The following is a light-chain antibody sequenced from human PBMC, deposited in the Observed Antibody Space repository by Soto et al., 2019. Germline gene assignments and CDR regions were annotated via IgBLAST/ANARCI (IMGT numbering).Light chain of an antibody. Sequence: DIQMTQSPSSLSASVGDRVTITCRASQGISNYLARFQQKPGKAPKSLIYAASNLQSGVPSKFTGSGSGTDFTLTISSLQPEDFATYYCQQYNSYPITFGQGTRLEIK. CDR3: QQYNSYPIT. CDR2: AAS. J-gene: IGKJ5*01. CDR1: QGISNY. V-gene: IGKV1-16*02.